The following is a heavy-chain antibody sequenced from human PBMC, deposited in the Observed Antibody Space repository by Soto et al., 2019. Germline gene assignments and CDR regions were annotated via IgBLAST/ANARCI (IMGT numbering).Heavy chain of an antibody. V-gene: IGHV4-34*01. CDR1: GGFVSSGSYY. CDR2: MSHSGAT. D-gene: IGHD1-1*01. Sequence: QVQLQQWGAGLLKPSETLSLTCAVYGGFVSSGSYYWSWIRQPPGKGLEWIGVMSHSGATHFTRSLYSRVPIARDRSLTRSVLMVRAVTADCTSLDYWARVLRAISTTVVDAFVIWAPGTMVTVST. CDR3: ARVLRAISTTVVDAFVI. J-gene: IGHJ3*02.